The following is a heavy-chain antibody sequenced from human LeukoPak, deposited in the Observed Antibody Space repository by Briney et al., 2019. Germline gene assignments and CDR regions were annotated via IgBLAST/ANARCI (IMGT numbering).Heavy chain of an antibody. CDR3: AREGVWFGELYHY. CDR1: AFTFSSNW. D-gene: IGHD3-10*01. J-gene: IGHJ4*02. Sequence: GGSLTLSCAAAAFTFSSNWIRSVRQAPGEWREWVANIKQDGSEKYYVYSVNCPFTMSRDNANNSLYLQMNRLRAEDTAVYYCAREGVWFGELYHYWGEGTLVTVSS. V-gene: IGHV3-7*01. CDR2: IKQDGSEK.